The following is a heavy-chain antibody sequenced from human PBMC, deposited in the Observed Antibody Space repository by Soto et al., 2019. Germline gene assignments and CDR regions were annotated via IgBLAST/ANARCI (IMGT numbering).Heavy chain of an antibody. CDR3: ANDRDGRLVRGVIIGGLGMDF. CDR2: ISYDGSNK. V-gene: IGHV3-30*18. D-gene: IGHD3-10*02. Sequence: QVQLVESGGGVVQPGRSLRLSCAASGFTFSSYGMHWVRQAPGKGLEWVAVISYDGSNKYYADSVKGRFTISRDNSKNTLYLQMNSLRAEDTAVYYCANDRDGRLVRGVIIGGLGMDFWGQGTTVTVSS. J-gene: IGHJ6*02. CDR1: GFTFSSYG.